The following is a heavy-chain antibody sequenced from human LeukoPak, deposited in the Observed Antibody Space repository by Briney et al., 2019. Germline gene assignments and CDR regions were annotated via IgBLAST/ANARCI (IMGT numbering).Heavy chain of an antibody. CDR3: AGGWEPYDYWFDP. CDR2: IIPIFGTA. Sequence: ASVKVSCKASGGTFSSYAISWVRQAPGQGLEWMGGIIPIFGTANYAQKFQGRVTITADKSTSTAYMELSGLRSEDTAIYYCAGGWEPYDYWFDPWGQGTLVTVSS. D-gene: IGHD5-12*01. V-gene: IGHV1-69*06. J-gene: IGHJ5*02. CDR1: GGTFSSYA.